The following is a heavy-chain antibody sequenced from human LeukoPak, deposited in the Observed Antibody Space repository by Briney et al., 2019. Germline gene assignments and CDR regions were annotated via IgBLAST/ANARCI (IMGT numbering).Heavy chain of an antibody. V-gene: IGHV4-4*07. CDR2: IYTSGST. CDR3: ARGTVVQDWFDP. J-gene: IGHJ5*02. CDR1: GGSISSYY. D-gene: IGHD3-22*01. Sequence: SESLSLTCTVSGGSISSYYWSWIRQPAGKGLEWIGRIYTSGSTNYNPSLKSRVTMSVDTSKNQFSLKLSSVTAADTAVYYCARGTVVQDWFDPWGQGTLVTVSS.